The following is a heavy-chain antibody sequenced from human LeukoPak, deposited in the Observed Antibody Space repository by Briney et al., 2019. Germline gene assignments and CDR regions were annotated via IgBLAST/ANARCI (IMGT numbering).Heavy chain of an antibody. J-gene: IGHJ6*02. D-gene: IGHD2-21*02. CDR2: IKSKTDGGTT. CDR3: TTVGRDGPYYYYYGMDV. Sequence: GGSLRLSCAASGFTFSNAWMSWVRQASGKGLEWVGRIKSKTDGGTTDYAAPVKGRFTISRDDSKNTLYLQMNSLKTGDTAVYYCTTVGRDGPYYYYYGMDVWGQGTTVTVSS. CDR1: GFTFSNAW. V-gene: IGHV3-15*01.